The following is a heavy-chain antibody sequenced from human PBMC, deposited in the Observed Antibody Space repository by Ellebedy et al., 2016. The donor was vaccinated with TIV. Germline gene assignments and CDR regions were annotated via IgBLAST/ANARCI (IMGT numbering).Heavy chain of an antibody. CDR1: GFTFSSYR. D-gene: IGHD5-12*01. CDR3: ARPEAGYDFAFDY. Sequence: GGSLRLSXAASGFTFSSYRMNWVRQAPGKGLEWVSSITTGSSNIYYADSVKGRFTISRDNAKNSLYLQMNSLRAEDTAVYYCARPEAGYDFAFDYWGQGTLVTVSS. CDR2: ITTGSSNI. V-gene: IGHV3-21*01. J-gene: IGHJ4*02.